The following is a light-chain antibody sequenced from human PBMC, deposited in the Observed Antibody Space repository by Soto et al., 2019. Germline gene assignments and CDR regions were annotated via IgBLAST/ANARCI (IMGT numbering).Light chain of an antibody. CDR2: EVS. CDR3: SSYASSSTLVV. V-gene: IGLV2-14*01. J-gene: IGLJ2*01. Sequence: QSALTQPASVSGSPGQSITISCTGTSSDVGGYKYVSWYQQQPGKAPKVMIYEVSNRPTGVSNRFSGSKSGNTASLTISGLQAEYEADYYCSSYASSSTLVVFGGGTKLTVL. CDR1: SSDVGGYKY.